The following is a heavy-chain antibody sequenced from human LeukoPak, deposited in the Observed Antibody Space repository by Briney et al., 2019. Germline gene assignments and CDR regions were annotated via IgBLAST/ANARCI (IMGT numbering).Heavy chain of an antibody. J-gene: IGHJ6*03. D-gene: IGHD3-3*01. CDR3: EKDKYNFWSGSNYYYMDV. Sequence: PGGSLRLSCAASGFTFSSYWMSWVREAPGEGPEWVANIKQDGSEKFYVDSVKGRFNISRDNAKNSLYLQMNSLRAEDTAVYYCEKDKYNFWSGSNYYYMDVWGKGTTVTVSS. CDR2: IKQDGSEK. V-gene: IGHV3-7*03. CDR1: GFTFSSYW.